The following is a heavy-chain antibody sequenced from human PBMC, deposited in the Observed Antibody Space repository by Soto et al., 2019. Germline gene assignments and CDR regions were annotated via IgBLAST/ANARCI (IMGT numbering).Heavy chain of an antibody. J-gene: IGHJ5*02. CDR1: GGSFSGYY. V-gene: IGHV4-34*01. CDR2: INHSGST. D-gene: IGHD3-10*01. CDR3: ARSMVRGVISGPYNWFDP. Sequence: SETLSLTCAVYGGSFSGYYWSWIRQPPGKGLEWIGEINHSGSTNYNPSLKSRVTISVDTSKNQFSLKLSSVTAADTAVYYFARSMVRGVISGPYNWFDPWGQGTLVTVSS.